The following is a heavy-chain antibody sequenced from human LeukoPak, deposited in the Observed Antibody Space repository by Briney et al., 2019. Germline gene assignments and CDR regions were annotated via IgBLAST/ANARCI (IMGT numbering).Heavy chain of an antibody. D-gene: IGHD1-26*01. J-gene: IGHJ4*02. CDR2: INGGNGNT. CDR3: VRVGSGNYYTN. CDR1: GYTFSSYA. V-gene: IGHV1-3*01. Sequence: GASVKVSCKASGYTFSSYAMQWVRQAPGQRLEWMGWINGGNGNTKYSQKFQDKVTITRDTSASTTYMELSSLRSEDTAVYYCVRVGSGNYYTNWGQGTLVTVSS.